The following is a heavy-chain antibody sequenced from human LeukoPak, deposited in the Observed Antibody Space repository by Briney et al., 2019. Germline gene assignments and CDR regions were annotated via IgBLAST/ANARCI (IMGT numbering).Heavy chain of an antibody. CDR2: IYYSGST. D-gene: IGHD3-3*01. V-gene: IGHV4-39*01. CDR1: GGSISSSSYY. Sequence: PSETLSLTCTVSGGSISSSSYYWGWIRQPPGKGLEWIGSIYYSGSTYYNPSLKSRVTISVDTSKNQFSLKLSSVTAADTAVYYCARLRTIFGVGGYYYYMDVWGKGTTVTVSS. J-gene: IGHJ6*03. CDR3: ARLRTIFGVGGYYYYMDV.